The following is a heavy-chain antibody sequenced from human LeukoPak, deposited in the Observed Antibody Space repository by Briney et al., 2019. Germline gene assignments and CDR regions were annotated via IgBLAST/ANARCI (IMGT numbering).Heavy chain of an antibody. V-gene: IGHV3-21*01. D-gene: IGHD3-16*01. Sequence: GGSLRLSCAASGFTFSSYGMSWVRQAPGKGLEWVSSISSSSSYIYYADSVKGRFTIFRDNAKNSLYLQMNSLRAEDTAVYYCAREDSGGAFDIWGQGTMVTVSS. J-gene: IGHJ3*02. CDR2: ISSSSSYI. CDR3: AREDSGGAFDI. CDR1: GFTFSSYG.